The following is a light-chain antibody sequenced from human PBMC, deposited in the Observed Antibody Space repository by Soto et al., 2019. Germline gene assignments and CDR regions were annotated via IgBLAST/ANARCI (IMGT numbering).Light chain of an antibody. CDR1: QTIGTN. V-gene: IGKV1-39*01. CDR2: AAS. J-gene: IGKJ1*01. Sequence: DIQMTQSPSSLSASVGDRVIITCRASQTIGTNLNWYQQKAGKVPRLLIYAASRLQSWVPSRFTGSGSGTDFTRTIHSLQPEDFATYHCQQAYSSRTFGQGTKVDFK. CDR3: QQAYSSRT.